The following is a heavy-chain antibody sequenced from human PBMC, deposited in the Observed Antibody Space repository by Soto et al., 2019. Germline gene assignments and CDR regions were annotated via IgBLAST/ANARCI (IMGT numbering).Heavy chain of an antibody. CDR1: GGSVSSGSYY. D-gene: IGHD2-15*01. J-gene: IGHJ4*02. Sequence: SETLSLTCTVSGGSVSSGSYYWSWIRQPPGKGLEWIGYIYYSGSTNYNPSLKSRVTISVDTSKNQFSLKLSSVTAADTAVYYCARENKVVTRNIDYWGQGTLVTVSS. V-gene: IGHV4-61*01. CDR3: ARENKVVTRNIDY. CDR2: IYYSGST.